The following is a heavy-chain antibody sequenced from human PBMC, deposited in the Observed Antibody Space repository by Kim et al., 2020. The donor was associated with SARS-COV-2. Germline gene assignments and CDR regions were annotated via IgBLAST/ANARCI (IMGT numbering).Heavy chain of an antibody. Sequence: ASVKVSCKASGYTFTSYDINWVRQATGQGLEWMGWMNPNSGNTGYAQKFQGRVTMTRNTSISTAYMELSSLRSEDTAVYCCARGLLFTGIFGVVIIGGMDVWGQGTTVTVSS. D-gene: IGHD3-3*01. J-gene: IGHJ6*02. CDR1: GYTFTSYD. V-gene: IGHV1-8*01. CDR3: ARGLLFTGIFGVVIIGGMDV. CDR2: MNPNSGNT.